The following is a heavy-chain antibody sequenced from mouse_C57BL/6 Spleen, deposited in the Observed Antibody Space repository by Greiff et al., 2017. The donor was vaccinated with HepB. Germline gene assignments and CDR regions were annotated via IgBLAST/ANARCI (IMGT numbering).Heavy chain of an antibody. CDR2: IYPGDGDT. CDR1: GYAFSSYW. D-gene: IGHD1-1*01. Sequence: VQLQQSGAELVKPGASVKISCKASGYAFSSYWMNWVKQRPGKGLEWIGQIYPGDGDTNYNGKFKGKATLTADKSSSTAYMQLSSLTSEDSAVYFCASVITTVVAPNYFDYWGQGTTLTVSS. J-gene: IGHJ2*01. V-gene: IGHV1-80*01. CDR3: ASVITTVVAPNYFDY.